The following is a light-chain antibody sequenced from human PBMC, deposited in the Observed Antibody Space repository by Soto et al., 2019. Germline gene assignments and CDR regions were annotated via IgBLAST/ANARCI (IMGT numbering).Light chain of an antibody. CDR1: SSNIGRNT. CDR3: ASWDDSLNVI. V-gene: IGLV1-44*01. Sequence: QSVLTQSPSASGTPVQRVTISGSGSSSNIGRNTVSWYQQIPGTAPKLLIYSDDQRPSWVPGLFSASKSGASASLAITGLQSEDEALYYCASWDDSLNVIFGGGTKLTVL. J-gene: IGLJ2*01. CDR2: SDD.